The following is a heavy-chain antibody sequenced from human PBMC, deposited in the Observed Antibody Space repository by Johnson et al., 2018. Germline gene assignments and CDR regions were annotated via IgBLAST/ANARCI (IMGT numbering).Heavy chain of an antibody. J-gene: IGHJ6*03. V-gene: IGHV3-33*06. D-gene: IGHD3-10*01. CDR1: GFTFSSYG. Sequence: VQLVESGGGVVQPGRSLRLSCAASGFTFSSYGMHWVRQAPGKGLEWVAVIWYDGSNKYYADSVKGRFTISRDNSKNTLYLQMNSLRADDTAIYYGAKHYGSFYQYYYMDVWGKGTTVTVSS. CDR2: IWYDGSNK. CDR3: AKHYGSFYQYYYMDV.